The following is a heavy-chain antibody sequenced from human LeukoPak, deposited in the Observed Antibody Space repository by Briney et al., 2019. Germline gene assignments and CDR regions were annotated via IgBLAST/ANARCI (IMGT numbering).Heavy chain of an antibody. Sequence: KPGGSLRLSCAASGFTFSSYEMNWVRQAPGKGLEWVGRIKSKTDGGTTDYAAPVKGRFTISRDDSKNTLYLQMNSLKTEDTAVYYCTTDLWVYGSGSYHDYWGQGTLVTVSS. J-gene: IGHJ4*02. CDR3: TTDLWVYGSGSYHDY. D-gene: IGHD3-10*01. CDR2: IKSKTDGGTT. CDR1: GFTFSSYE. V-gene: IGHV3-15*01.